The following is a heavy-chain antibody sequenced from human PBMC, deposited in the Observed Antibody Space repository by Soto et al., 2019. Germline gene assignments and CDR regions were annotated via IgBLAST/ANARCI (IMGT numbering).Heavy chain of an antibody. V-gene: IGHV3-30*18. J-gene: IGHJ6*02. CDR1: GFTFSSYG. Sequence: GGSLRLSCAASGFTFSSYGMHWVRQAPGKGLEWVAVISYDGSNKYYADSVKGRFTISRDNSKNTLYLQMNSLRAEDTAVYYCAKGRSSGQSYYYYGMDVWGQGTTVTVSS. CDR3: AKGRSSGQSYYYYGMDV. D-gene: IGHD6-19*01. CDR2: ISYDGSNK.